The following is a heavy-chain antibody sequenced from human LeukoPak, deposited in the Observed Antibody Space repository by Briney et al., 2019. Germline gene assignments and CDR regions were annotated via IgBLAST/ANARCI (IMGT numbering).Heavy chain of an antibody. CDR1: GYTFTSFG. CDR3: ASLPSIVPAAYFDY. J-gene: IGHJ4*02. D-gene: IGHD2-2*01. CDR2: SSAYNGDT. V-gene: IGHV1-18*01. Sequence: ASVKVSCKASGYTFTSFGISWVRQAPGQGLEWMGWSSAYNGDTKYAQKFQGRVTMTTDTSTSTAYMELRSLRSDDTAVYYCASLPSIVPAAYFDYWGQGTLVTVSS.